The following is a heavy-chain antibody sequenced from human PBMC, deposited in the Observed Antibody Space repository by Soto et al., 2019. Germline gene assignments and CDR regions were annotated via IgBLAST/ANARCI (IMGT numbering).Heavy chain of an antibody. D-gene: IGHD2-15*01. CDR3: VKDSFLRGDCSGGSCYINYYYGMDV. CDR2: ISSNGGST. J-gene: IGHJ6*02. Sequence: GGSLRLSCSASGFTFSSYAMHWVRQAPGKGLEYVSAISSNGGSTYYADSVKGRFTISRDNSKNTLYLQISSLRAEDTAVYYCVKDSFLRGDCSGGSCYINYYYGMDVWGQGTTVTVSS. CDR1: GFTFSSYA. V-gene: IGHV3-64D*08.